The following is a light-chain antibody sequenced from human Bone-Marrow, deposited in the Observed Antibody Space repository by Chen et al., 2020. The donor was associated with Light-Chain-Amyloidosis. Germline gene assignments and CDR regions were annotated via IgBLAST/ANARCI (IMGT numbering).Light chain of an antibody. CDR1: NIGSTS. CDR3: QVWDRSSERPV. V-gene: IGLV3-21*02. J-gene: IGLJ3*02. CDR2: DDS. Sequence: SYVLTQPSSVSVAPGQTATIACGGNNIGSTSVLWYQQTPGQAPLLVVFDDSDRPSGIPERWSGSNSGNTAALTISRVEAGDEADFYCQVWDRSSERPVFGGGTKLTVL.